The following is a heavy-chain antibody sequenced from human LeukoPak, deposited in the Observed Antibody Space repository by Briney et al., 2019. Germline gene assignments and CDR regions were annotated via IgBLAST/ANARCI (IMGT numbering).Heavy chain of an antibody. CDR1: GGSISSYY. J-gene: IGHJ3*02. Sequence: SETLSLTCTVSGGSISSYYWSWIRQPPGKGLEWIGYIYYSGSTNYSPSLKSRVTISVDTSKNQFSLKLSSVTAADTAVYYCARVRGIQLWPRRDSQAAFDIWGQGTMVTVSS. D-gene: IGHD5-18*01. CDR3: ARVRGIQLWPRRDSQAAFDI. CDR2: IYYSGST. V-gene: IGHV4-59*01.